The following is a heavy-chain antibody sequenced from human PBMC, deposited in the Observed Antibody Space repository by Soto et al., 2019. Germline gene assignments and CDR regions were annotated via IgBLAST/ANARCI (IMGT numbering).Heavy chain of an antibody. Sequence: LSLTCTVSGGSISSYYWSWIRQPAGKGLEWIGRIYTSGSTNYNPSLKSRVTMSVDTSKNQFSLKLSSVTAADTAVYYCAREDCSSTSCATYYYDSSGPDAFDIWGQGTMVTVSS. V-gene: IGHV4-4*07. D-gene: IGHD3-22*01. CDR1: GGSISSYY. J-gene: IGHJ3*02. CDR3: AREDCSSTSCATYYYDSSGPDAFDI. CDR2: IYTSGST.